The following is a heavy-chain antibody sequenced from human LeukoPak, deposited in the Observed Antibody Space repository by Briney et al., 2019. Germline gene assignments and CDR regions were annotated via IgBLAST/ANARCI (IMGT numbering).Heavy chain of an antibody. Sequence: ASVKVSCKASGYTFTSYDINWVRQATGQGLEWMGWMNPNSGSTSYAQKFQGRVTMTRDTSTSTVYMELSSLRSDDTAVYYCARDRGYSSSWYADYWGQGTLVTVSS. D-gene: IGHD6-13*01. J-gene: IGHJ4*02. CDR2: MNPNSGST. V-gene: IGHV1-8*01. CDR1: GYTFTSYD. CDR3: ARDRGYSSSWYADY.